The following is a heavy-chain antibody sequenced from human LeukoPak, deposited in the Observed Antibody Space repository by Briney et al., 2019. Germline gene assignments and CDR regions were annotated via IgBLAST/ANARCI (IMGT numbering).Heavy chain of an antibody. Sequence: KPGDSLKISCKGSGYSFSSYWINWVRQMPGKGLEWMGRIDPSDSYTNYNPSFQGHVTISADKSISTAYLQWSSLMASDTAMYYCARHTISDYWGQGTQVTVSS. V-gene: IGHV5-10-1*01. CDR2: IDPSDSYT. J-gene: IGHJ4*02. D-gene: IGHD3-10*01. CDR3: ARHTISDY. CDR1: GYSFSSYW.